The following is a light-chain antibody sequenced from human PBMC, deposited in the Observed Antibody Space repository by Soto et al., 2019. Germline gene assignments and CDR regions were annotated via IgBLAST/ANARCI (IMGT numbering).Light chain of an antibody. J-gene: IGKJ5*01. CDR2: DAS. CDR1: QSVSSN. V-gene: IGKV3D-15*01. Sequence: EIVMTHSPATLSVSPGERATLSCRASQSVSSNLAWYQQKPGQPPTLLIYDASTRATGIPDRFSGSGSGTDFTLTISRLEPEDFAVYYCQEHASIFGQGTRLEIK. CDR3: QEHASI.